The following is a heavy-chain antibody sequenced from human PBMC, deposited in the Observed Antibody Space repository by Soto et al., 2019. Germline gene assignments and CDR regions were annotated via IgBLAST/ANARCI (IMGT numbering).Heavy chain of an antibody. CDR3: ARDYDFWSATAQNAFDI. CDR2: INAGNGNT. V-gene: IGHV1-3*01. J-gene: IGHJ3*02. CDR1: GYTFTSYA. Sequence: ASVKVSCKASGYTFTSYAMHWVRQAPGQRLEWMGWINAGNGNTKYSQKFQGRVTVTRDTSASTAYMELSSLRSEDTAVYYCARDYDFWSATAQNAFDIWGQGTMVTVSS. D-gene: IGHD3-3*01.